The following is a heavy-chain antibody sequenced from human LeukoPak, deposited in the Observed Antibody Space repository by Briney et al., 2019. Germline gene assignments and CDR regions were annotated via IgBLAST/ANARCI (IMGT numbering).Heavy chain of an antibody. D-gene: IGHD3-3*01. V-gene: IGHV3-30*02. CDR3: ARGIGTIFGVVIPHNWFDP. CDR1: GFTFSSSG. Sequence: GSLRLSCAASGFTFSSSGMHWVRQAPGKGLEWVAFIRYDGSDKYYADSVKGRFTISRDNAKNSLYLQMNSLRAEDTAVYYCARGIGTIFGVVIPHNWFDPWGQGTLVTVSS. J-gene: IGHJ5*02. CDR2: IRYDGSDK.